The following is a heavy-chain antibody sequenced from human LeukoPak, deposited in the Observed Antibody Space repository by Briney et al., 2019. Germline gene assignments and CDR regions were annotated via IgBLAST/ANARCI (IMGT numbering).Heavy chain of an antibody. CDR3: TYGSGWFFER. CDR2: ISSKAYDGTT. J-gene: IGHJ4*02. D-gene: IGHD6-19*01. V-gene: IGHV3-49*04. CDR1: GFTFGDYA. Sequence: GGSLRLSCTASGFTFGDYAMHWVRQAPGKGLEWVGFISSKAYDGTTQYAASVKGRFIISRDDSKSIAYLQVNTLKTEDTAVYYSTYGSGWFFERWGQGTLVTVSS.